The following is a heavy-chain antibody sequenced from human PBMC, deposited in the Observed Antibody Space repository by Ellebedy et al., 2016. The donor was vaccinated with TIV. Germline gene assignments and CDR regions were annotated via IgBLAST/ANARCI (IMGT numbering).Heavy chain of an antibody. J-gene: IGHJ4*02. CDR1: GFTFSRYW. D-gene: IGHD3-9*01. Sequence: GESLKIPCAASGFTFSRYWMHWVRQVPGKGLVWLSRINTDGSGTSYVDSVEGRFTISSDNAKSTLFLQMNSLRVEYTAVYHCARDTDFDIMTGSFDFWGQGTLVTVSS. CDR2: INTDGSGT. CDR3: ARDTDFDIMTGSFDF. V-gene: IGHV3-74*01.